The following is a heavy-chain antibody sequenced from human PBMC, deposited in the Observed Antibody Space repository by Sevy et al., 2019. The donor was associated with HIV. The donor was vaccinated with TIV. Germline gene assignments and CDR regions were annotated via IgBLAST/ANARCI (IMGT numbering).Heavy chain of an antibody. Sequence: GGSLRLSCAASGFSFTSYWMSWVRQTPEKGLEWVANINQVGTEKNYVDSVKGRFTISRDNAKNSLFLQLNSLRADDTAIYYCAKSYFGSGTSYGMDLWGRGTTVTVSS. CDR1: GFSFTSYW. CDR2: INQVGTEK. J-gene: IGHJ6*02. V-gene: IGHV3-7*01. D-gene: IGHD3-10*01. CDR3: AKSYFGSGTSYGMDL.